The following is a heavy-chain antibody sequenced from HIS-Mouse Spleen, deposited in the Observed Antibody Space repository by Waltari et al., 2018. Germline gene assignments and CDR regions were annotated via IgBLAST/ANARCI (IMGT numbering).Heavy chain of an antibody. CDR1: GFTFDDYA. D-gene: IGHD1-26*01. CDR2: ISWNSGSI. J-gene: IGHJ3*02. V-gene: IGHV3-9*01. CDR3: AKDLYSGSYFDAFDI. Sequence: EVQLVESGGGLVQPGRSLRLSCAASGFTFDDYAMHWVRPAPGKGLEWVSGISWNSGSIGYADSVKGRFTISRDNAKNSLYLQMNSLRAEDTALYYCAKDLYSGSYFDAFDIWGQGTMVTVSS.